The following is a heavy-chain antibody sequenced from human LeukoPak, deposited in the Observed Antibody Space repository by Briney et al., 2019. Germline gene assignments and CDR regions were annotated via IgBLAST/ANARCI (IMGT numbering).Heavy chain of an antibody. CDR2: ISAYNGNT. Sequence: ASVKVSCKASGYTFTSYGISWVRQAPGQGLEWMGWISAYNGNTNYAQKRQGRVTMTTDTSTSTAYMELMSLRSDDTAVYYCARDLITIFGVVITRYGMDVWGQGTTVTVSS. V-gene: IGHV1-18*01. CDR3: ARDLITIFGVVITRYGMDV. J-gene: IGHJ6*02. D-gene: IGHD3-3*01. CDR1: GYTFTSYG.